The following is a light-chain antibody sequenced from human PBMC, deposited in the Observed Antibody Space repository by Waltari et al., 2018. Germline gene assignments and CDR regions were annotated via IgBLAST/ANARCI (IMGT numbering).Light chain of an antibody. V-gene: IGLV2-14*01. CDR3: NSYTGSSSGV. Sequence: QSALTQPASVSGSPGQSITISCYGTRSDVGFYNYFSWSQQHPGKAPKLMIYDVSKRQSGVSGRFSGSKSGNTASLTISGLQSEDDADYYGNSYTGSSSGVFGGGTKVTV. CDR2: DVS. J-gene: IGLJ3*02. CDR1: RSDVGFYNY.